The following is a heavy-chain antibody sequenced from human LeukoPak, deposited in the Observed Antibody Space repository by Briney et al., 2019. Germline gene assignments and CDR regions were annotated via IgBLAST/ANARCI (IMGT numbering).Heavy chain of an antibody. CDR2: ISYDGSNK. V-gene: IGHV3-30*18. J-gene: IGHJ4*02. D-gene: IGHD1-26*01. CDR1: GFTFSSYG. CDR3: AKSPIGRSRISRFDY. Sequence: PGGSLRLSCAASGFTFSSYGMHWVRQAPGKGLEWVAVISYDGSNKYYADSVNGRFTISRDNSKNTLSLQMNSLRAEDTAVYYCAKSPIGRSRISRFDYWGQGILVTVSS.